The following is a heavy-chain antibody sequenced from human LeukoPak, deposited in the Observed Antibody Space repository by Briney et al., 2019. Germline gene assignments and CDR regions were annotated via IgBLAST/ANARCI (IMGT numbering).Heavy chain of an antibody. Sequence: PGGSLRLSCAAAGFTFSDYSMNWVRQAPGKGLEWVSYNSESNMIYYADSVKGRFTISRDNAKNSLYLQMNSLRDEDTAVYYCARDHRWAFDIWGQGRMVTVPS. J-gene: IGHJ3*02. CDR1: GFTFSDYS. V-gene: IGHV3-69-1*02. CDR3: ARDHRWAFDI. D-gene: IGHD5-24*01. CDR2: NSESNMI.